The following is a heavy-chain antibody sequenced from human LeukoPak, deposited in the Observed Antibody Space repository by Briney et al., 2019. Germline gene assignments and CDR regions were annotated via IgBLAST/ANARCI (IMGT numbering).Heavy chain of an antibody. CDR1: GFTFSSYA. CDR2: ISGRGVT. CDR3: ARGLDSSSP. Sequence: GSLRLSCAAAGFTFSSYAMSWVRQAPGKGLEWVSAISGRGVTYYADPLKGRFTISRDKFKNTLYLKMNSLRAGDTADFYCARGLDSSSPWGQGTLVTVSS. D-gene: IGHD6-6*01. V-gene: IGHV3-23*01. J-gene: IGHJ4*02.